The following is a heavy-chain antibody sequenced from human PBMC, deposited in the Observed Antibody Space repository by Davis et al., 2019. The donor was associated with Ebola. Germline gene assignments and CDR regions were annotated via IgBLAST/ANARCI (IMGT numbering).Heavy chain of an antibody. CDR2: IYHSGIT. CDR3: ARVAYCSGGSCYRHFDY. J-gene: IGHJ4*02. V-gene: IGHV4-61*05. D-gene: IGHD2-15*01. CDR1: GGSISSSSYY. Sequence: SETLSLTCTVSGGSISSSSYYWGWIRQPPGKGLEWIGYIYHSGITRYNPSLKSRATISLDTSKNQFFLKVNSMTAADTAVYYCARVAYCSGGSCYRHFDYWGQGTLVTVSS.